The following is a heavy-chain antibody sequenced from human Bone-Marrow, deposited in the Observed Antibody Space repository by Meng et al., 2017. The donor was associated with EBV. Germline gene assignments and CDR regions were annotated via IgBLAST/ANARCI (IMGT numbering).Heavy chain of an antibody. J-gene: IGHJ4*02. V-gene: IGHV1-8*01. CDR1: GYTFTSYD. CDR3: ARGPGSSGWYSQHNLDY. CDR2: MNPNSGNT. D-gene: IGHD6-19*01. Sequence: VQLVQSGAEVKKPGASVKVSCKASGYTFTSYDINWVRQATGQGLEWMGWMNPNSGNTGYAQKFQGRVTMTRNTSISTAYMELSSLRSEDTAVYYCARGPGSSGWYSQHNLDYWGQGTLVTVSS.